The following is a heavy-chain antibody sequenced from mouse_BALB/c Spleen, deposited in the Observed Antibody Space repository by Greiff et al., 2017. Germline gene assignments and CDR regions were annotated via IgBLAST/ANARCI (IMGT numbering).Heavy chain of an antibody. Sequence: QVQLKESGPDLVAPSQSLSITCTVSGFSLTSYGVHWVRQPPGKGLEWLVVIWSDGSTTYNSALKSRLSISKDNSKSQVFLKMNSLQTDDTAMYYCARHAGDSSGYDRGYAMDYWGQGTSVTVSS. CDR1: GFSLTSYG. V-gene: IGHV2-6-2*01. D-gene: IGHD3-2*01. J-gene: IGHJ4*01. CDR3: ARHAGDSSGYDRGYAMDY. CDR2: IWSDGST.